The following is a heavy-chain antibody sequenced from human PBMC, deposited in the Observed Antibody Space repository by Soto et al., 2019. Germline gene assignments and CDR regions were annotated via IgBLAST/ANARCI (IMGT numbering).Heavy chain of an antibody. D-gene: IGHD2-15*01. CDR3: ATAKLLLPWLFDY. J-gene: IGHJ4*02. V-gene: IGHV3-66*01. CDR1: GVTVSSNY. CDR2: IYSGGST. Sequence: AXXPLRLACAASGVTVSSNYMSWVRQAPGKGLEWVSVIYSGGSTYYADSVKGRFTISRDDSKNTLFLQMNSLRAEDTAVYYCATAKLLLPWLFDYWGQGTLVTVSS.